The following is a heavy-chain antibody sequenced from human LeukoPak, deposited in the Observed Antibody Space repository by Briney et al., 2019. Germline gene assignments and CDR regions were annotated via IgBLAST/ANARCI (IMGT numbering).Heavy chain of an antibody. CDR3: ARGRDWFDP. CDR1: GGSISSGDYY. V-gene: IGHV4-30-4*01. Sequence: SETLSLTCTVSGGSISSGDYYWSWIRQPPGKGLEWIGEINHSGSTNYNPSLKSRVTISVDTSKNQFSLKLSSVTAADTAVYYCARGRDWFDPWGQGTLVTVSS. CDR2: INHSGST. J-gene: IGHJ5*02.